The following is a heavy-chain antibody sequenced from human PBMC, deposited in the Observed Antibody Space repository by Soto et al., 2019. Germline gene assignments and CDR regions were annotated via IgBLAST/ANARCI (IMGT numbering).Heavy chain of an antibody. CDR1: GGSISSGDYY. Sequence: SETLSLTCTVSGGSISSGDYYWSWIRQPPGKGLEWIGYIYYSGSTYYNPSLKSRVTISVDTSKNQFSLKLSSVTAADTAVYYCARGRNSSGYYYSPFDYWGQGTLVTVSS. CDR2: IYYSGST. J-gene: IGHJ4*02. D-gene: IGHD3-22*01. CDR3: ARGRNSSGYYYSPFDY. V-gene: IGHV4-30-4*01.